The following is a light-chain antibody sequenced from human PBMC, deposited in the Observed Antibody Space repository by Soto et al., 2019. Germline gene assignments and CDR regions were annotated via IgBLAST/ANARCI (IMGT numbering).Light chain of an antibody. V-gene: IGLV2-14*01. CDR3: SSYTSSSTRVV. Sequence: QSALTQPASVSGSPGQSITISCTVTSIDVGGYNYVSWYQQHTGKAPKLMIYDVSNRPSGVSNRFSGSKSGNTASLTISGLQAEDESDYYCSSYTSSSTRVVFGGVTTLTVL. CDR2: DVS. J-gene: IGLJ2*01. CDR1: SIDVGGYNY.